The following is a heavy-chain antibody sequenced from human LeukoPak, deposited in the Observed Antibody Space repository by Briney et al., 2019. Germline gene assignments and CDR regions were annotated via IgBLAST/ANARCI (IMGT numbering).Heavy chain of an antibody. CDR3: AKSYDSSGADL. CDR2: ISYDGSNK. V-gene: IGHV3-30*18. Sequence: GGSLGLSCAASGFTFSSYGMHWVRQAPGKGLEWVAVISYDGSNKYYADSVKGRFTISRDNSKNTLYLQMNSLRAEDTAVYYCAKSYDSSGADLWGRGTLVTVSS. J-gene: IGHJ2*01. D-gene: IGHD3-22*01. CDR1: GFTFSSYG.